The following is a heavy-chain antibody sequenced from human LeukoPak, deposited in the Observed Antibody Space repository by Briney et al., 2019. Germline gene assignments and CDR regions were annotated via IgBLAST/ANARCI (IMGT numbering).Heavy chain of an antibody. D-gene: IGHD3-22*01. CDR2: INPNSGGT. V-gene: IGHV1-2*04. CDR3: ARSHYYDSSGYWTDYYYYGMDV. J-gene: IGHJ6*02. CDR1: GYTFTGYY. Sequence: ASVTVSCKASGYTFTGYYMHWVRQAPGQGLEWMGWINPNSGGTNYAQKFQGWVTMTRDTSISTAYMELSRLRSDDTAVYYCARSHYYDSSGYWTDYYYYGMDVWGQGTTVTVSS.